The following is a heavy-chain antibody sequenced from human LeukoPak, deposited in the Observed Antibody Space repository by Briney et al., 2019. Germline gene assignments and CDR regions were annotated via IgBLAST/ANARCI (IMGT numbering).Heavy chain of an antibody. CDR3: ARDQGLTAPPPYGLDV. D-gene: IGHD5-18*01. CDR1: VGTFSSSA. V-gene: IGHV1-69*04. J-gene: IGHJ6*02. CDR2: IIPARNIT. Sequence: SVKVSCKTSVGTFSSSAITWVRQAPGQGLEWMGRIIPARNITSYAQKFQGRVTITADTSTSTAYMELSSLRSEETAVYYCARDQGLTAPPPYGLDVWGQGTTVTVSS.